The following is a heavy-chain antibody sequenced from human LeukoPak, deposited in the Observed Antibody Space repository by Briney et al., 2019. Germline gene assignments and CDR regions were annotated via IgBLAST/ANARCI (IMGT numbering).Heavy chain of an antibody. CDR2: ISAYNGNT. CDR1: GYTFTSYG. CDR3: ARDLFLRYCSGGSCSRPMGY. D-gene: IGHD2-15*01. V-gene: IGHV1-18*01. Sequence: ASVKVSCKASGYTFTSYGISWVRQAPGQGLEWMGWISAYNGNTNYAQKLQGRVTMTTDTSTSTAYMELRSLRSDDTAVDYCARDLFLRYCSGGSCSRPMGYWGQGTLVTVCS. J-gene: IGHJ4*02.